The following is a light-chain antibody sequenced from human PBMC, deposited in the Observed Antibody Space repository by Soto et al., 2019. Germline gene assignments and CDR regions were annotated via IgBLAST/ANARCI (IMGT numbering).Light chain of an antibody. CDR2: DAS. V-gene: IGKV3-20*01. CDR3: QQYGSSPPRT. J-gene: IGKJ1*01. Sequence: EVVLTQSPGTLSLSPGERGTLSCRASQSVSSNYLAWYQQKPGQAPRLLIYDASSRATGIPDRFSGSGSGTDSTLTINRLEPEDFAVYYCQQYGSSPPRTFGQGTKVDIK. CDR1: QSVSSNY.